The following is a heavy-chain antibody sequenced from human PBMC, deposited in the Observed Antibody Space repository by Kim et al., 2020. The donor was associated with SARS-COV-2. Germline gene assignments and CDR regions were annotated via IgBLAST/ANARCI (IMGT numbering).Heavy chain of an antibody. V-gene: IGHV1-2*02. J-gene: IGHJ4*02. CDR3: ARTPPVLRYFDWLYNPFDY. Sequence: PSVKVSCKASGYTFTGYYMHWVRQAPGQGLEWMGWINPNSGGTNYAQKFQGRVTMTRDTSISTAYMELSRLRSDDTAVYYCARTPPVLRYFDWLYNPFDYWGQGTLVTVSS. CDR2: INPNSGGT. D-gene: IGHD3-9*01. CDR1: GYTFTGYY.